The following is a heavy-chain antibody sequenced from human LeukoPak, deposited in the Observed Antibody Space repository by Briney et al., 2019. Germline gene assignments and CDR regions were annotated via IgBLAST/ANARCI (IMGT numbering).Heavy chain of an antibody. J-gene: IGHJ4*02. CDR1: GGSISTSNYY. CDR3: ARRRTNYYGSGSYFDY. D-gene: IGHD3-10*01. Sequence: HSETLSLTCTVSGGSISTSNYYWGWIRQPPGKGLEWIGNIFYSGSTYYSPSLRSRVTISLDTSRNQFSLKLSSVTAADTAVYYCARRRTNYYGSGSYFDYWGQGTLVTVSS. CDR2: IFYSGST. V-gene: IGHV4-39*07.